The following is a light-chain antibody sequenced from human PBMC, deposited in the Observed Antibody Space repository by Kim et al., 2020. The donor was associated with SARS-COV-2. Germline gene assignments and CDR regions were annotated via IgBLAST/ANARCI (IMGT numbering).Light chain of an antibody. CDR1: KLGDKY. J-gene: IGLJ1*01. CDR2: QDN. Sequence: SYELTQPPSVSVSPGQTASITCSGYKLGDKYVSWYQQKPGQSPVVVIYQDNQRPSGLPERFSGSNSGNTATLTISGTQAMDEADYYCQAWDSRTHNYV. CDR3: QAWDSRTHNYV. V-gene: IGLV3-1*01.